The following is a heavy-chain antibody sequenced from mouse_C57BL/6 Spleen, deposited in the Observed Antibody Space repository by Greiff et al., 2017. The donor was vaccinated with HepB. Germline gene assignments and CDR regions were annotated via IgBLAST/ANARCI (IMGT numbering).Heavy chain of an antibody. CDR1: GYTFTDYN. Sequence: EVKLVESGPELVKPGASVKIPCKASGYTFTDYNMDWVKQSHGKSLEWIGDIHPNNGGTIYNQKFKGKATLTVDKSSSTAYMELRSLTSEDTAVYYCARTPDAMDYWGQGTSVTVSS. CDR3: ARTPDAMDY. J-gene: IGHJ4*01. V-gene: IGHV1-18*01. CDR2: IHPNNGGT.